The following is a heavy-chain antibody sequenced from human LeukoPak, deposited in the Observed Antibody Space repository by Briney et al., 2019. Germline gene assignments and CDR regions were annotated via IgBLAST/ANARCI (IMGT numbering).Heavy chain of an antibody. D-gene: IGHD1-26*01. CDR3: ARDRDGVGATIAAAFDI. CDR2: IYYSGNT. CDR1: GVSISSSNSY. J-gene: IGHJ3*02. V-gene: IGHV4-39*06. Sequence: SETLSLTCTVSGVSISSSNSYWSWIRQPPGKGLEWIGSIYYSGNTYYNPSLKSRVTISLDTSKNQFPLKLRSVTAADTAVYYCARDRDGVGATIAAAFDIWGQGTMVTVSS.